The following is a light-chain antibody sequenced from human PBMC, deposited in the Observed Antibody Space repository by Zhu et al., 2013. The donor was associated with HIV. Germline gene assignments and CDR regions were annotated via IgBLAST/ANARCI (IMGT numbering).Light chain of an antibody. CDR1: QTIRTY. Sequence: DIVLTQSPGTLSLSPGERAIFSCRASQTIRTYLNWYQHKPGQAPRLLISDASNRATGIPARFSGSGSGTDFTLTISSLEPEDFAVYYCQQRSNWLFTFGPGTKVDIK. CDR3: QQRSNWLFT. J-gene: IGKJ3*01. CDR2: DAS. V-gene: IGKV3-11*01.